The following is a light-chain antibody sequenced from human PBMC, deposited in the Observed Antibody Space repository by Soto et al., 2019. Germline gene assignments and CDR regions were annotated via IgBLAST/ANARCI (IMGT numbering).Light chain of an antibody. CDR2: DVS. J-gene: IGKJ4*01. Sequence: EIVLTQSPGTLSLSPGEGATLSCRASQSVPKNYLGWYKQKTGQAPRLLIYDVSNRATDVPHRFSGSGSATYFTLTISGLEPEDFAVYYCQQYATAPLTFGGGTKLEIK. CDR1: QSVPKNY. V-gene: IGKV3-20*01. CDR3: QQYATAPLT.